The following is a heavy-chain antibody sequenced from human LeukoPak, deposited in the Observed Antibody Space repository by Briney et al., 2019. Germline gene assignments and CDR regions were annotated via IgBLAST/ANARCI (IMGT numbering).Heavy chain of an antibody. V-gene: IGHV1-8*01. CDR3: ARGRQLLD. Sequence: ASVKVSCKTSRYTFTSYDINWVRQATGQGLEWMGWMNPNSGNTGYAQKFQGRITMTRDTSISTAYMELSSLSSEDTAMYYCARGRQLLDWGQGTLVTVSS. J-gene: IGHJ4*02. CDR2: MNPNSGNT. CDR1: RYTFTSYD. D-gene: IGHD1-7*01.